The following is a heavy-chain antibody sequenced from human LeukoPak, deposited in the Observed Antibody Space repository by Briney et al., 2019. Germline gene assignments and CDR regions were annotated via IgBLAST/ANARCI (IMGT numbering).Heavy chain of an antibody. Sequence: ASVKVSCKASGYSFTSYGMSWVRQAPGQGLEWMGRISVHTGNTNYAQKFQGRVTMTTDTSTSTAYMELRSLRSDDTAVHYCARVRSDYGDFGNYWGQGTLVTVSS. CDR1: GYSFTSYG. CDR2: ISVHTGNT. J-gene: IGHJ4*02. V-gene: IGHV1-18*04. D-gene: IGHD4-17*01. CDR3: ARVRSDYGDFGNY.